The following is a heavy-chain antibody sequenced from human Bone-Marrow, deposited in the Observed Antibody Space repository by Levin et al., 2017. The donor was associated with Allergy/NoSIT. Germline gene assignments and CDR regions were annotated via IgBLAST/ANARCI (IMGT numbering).Heavy chain of an antibody. CDR1: GFTFSSYG. CDR2: ISYDGSNK. V-gene: IGHV3-30*18. D-gene: IGHD2-15*01. J-gene: IGHJ4*02. Sequence: GGSLRLSCAASGFTFSSYGMHWVRQAPGKGLEWVAVISYDGSNKYYADSVKGRFTISRDNSKNTLYLQMNSLRAEDTAVYYCAKDRGATGDIVVVVAATPEFDYWGQGTLVTVSS. CDR3: AKDRGATGDIVVVVAATPEFDY.